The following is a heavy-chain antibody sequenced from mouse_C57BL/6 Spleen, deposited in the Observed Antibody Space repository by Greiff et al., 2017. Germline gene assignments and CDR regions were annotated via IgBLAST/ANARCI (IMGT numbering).Heavy chain of an antibody. CDR1: GYAFSSDW. J-gene: IGHJ4*01. V-gene: IGHV1-82*01. CDR2: IYPGDGDT. Sequence: VQLQQSGPELVKPGASVKISCTASGYAFSSDWMNWVKQRPGKGLEWIGRIYPGDGDTNYNGKFKGKATLTADKSSSTAYMPLSSLTSEDSAVSFCARDKSYAMCYWGQGASV. CDR3: ARDKSYAMCY.